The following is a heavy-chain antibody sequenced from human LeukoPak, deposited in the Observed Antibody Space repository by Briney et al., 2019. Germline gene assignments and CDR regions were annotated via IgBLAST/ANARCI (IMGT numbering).Heavy chain of an antibody. J-gene: IGHJ3*02. V-gene: IGHV4-34*01. CDR3: AREGTMVRGAAQDAFDI. CDR1: GGSFSGYY. Sequence: SETLSLTCAVYGGSFSGYYWSWIRQPPGKGLEWIGEINHSGSTNYNPSLKSRVTISVDTSKNQFSLKLSSVAAADTAVYYCAREGTMVRGAAQDAFDIWGQGTMVTVSS. CDR2: INHSGST. D-gene: IGHD3-10*01.